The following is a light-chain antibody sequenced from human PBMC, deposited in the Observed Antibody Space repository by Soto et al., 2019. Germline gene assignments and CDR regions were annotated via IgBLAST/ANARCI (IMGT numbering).Light chain of an antibody. CDR1: QSVSGW. Sequence: DILMTQSPSTLSASVGDTVTVTCRASQSVSGWLAWYQQKPGEAPKLLIYDASTLESGVPSRFSGSRSGTEFTLTISSLQPDDFATYYCQQYNSYSWTFGQGTKVDIK. CDR3: QQYNSYSWT. J-gene: IGKJ1*01. V-gene: IGKV1-5*01. CDR2: DAS.